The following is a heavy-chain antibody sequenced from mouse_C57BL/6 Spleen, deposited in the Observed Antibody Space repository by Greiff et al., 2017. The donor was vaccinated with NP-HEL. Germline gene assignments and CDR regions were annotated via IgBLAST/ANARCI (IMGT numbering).Heavy chain of an antibody. D-gene: IGHD2-2*01. CDR1: GYTFTDYE. CDR2: IDPETGGT. Sequence: QVQLKESGAELVRPGASVTLSCKASGYTFTDYEMHWVKQTPVHGLEWIGAIDPETGGTAYNQKFKGKAILTADKSSSTAYMELRSLTSEDSAVYYCTRWLQAWFAYWGQGTLVTVSA. V-gene: IGHV1-15*01. CDR3: TRWLQAWFAY. J-gene: IGHJ3*01.